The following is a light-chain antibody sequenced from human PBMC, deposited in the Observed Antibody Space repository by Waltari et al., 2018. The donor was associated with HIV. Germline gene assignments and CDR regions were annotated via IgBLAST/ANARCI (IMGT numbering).Light chain of an antibody. V-gene: IGLV3-19*01. CDR1: SLRTYY. CDR2: PIH. CDR3: NSRDRAGHHVV. Sequence: SELTQDPAVSVALGQTVSIPCQGHSLRTYYASWYLQKPGQAPVLVISPIHNRPSGIPDRFSGSSSGNTASLTITGAQAEDEGDYYCNSRDRAGHHVVFGGGTKLTVL. J-gene: IGLJ3*02.